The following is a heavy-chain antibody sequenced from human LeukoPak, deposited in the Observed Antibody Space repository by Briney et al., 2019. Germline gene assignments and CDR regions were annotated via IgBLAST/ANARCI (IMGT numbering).Heavy chain of an antibody. CDR1: GDSISSGGYY. D-gene: IGHD2-21*02. CDR2: IYHSGTT. Sequence: KSSQTLSLTCTVSGDSISSGGYYWSWIRQHPGEGLEWIGYIYHSGTTYYNPSLKSRLTISVDTSKNQFSLKLSSVTAADTAVYYCAKAYCGGDCLGYWGQGTLVTVSS. CDR3: AKAYCGGDCLGY. J-gene: IGHJ4*02. V-gene: IGHV4-31*03.